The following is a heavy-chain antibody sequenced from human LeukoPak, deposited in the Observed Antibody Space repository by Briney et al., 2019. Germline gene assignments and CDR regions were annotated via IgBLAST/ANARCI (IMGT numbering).Heavy chain of an antibody. CDR3: ARVDSSGWQTFDY. Sequence: SQTLSLTCAISGDSVSNNSAAWNWIRQSPSRGLEWLGRTYYRSKWSNDYAASVKSRITISPDTSKNQFSLQLNSVTPEDTAVYYCARVDSSGWQTFDYWGQGTLVTVSS. J-gene: IGHJ4*02. CDR1: GDSVSNNSAA. CDR2: TYYRSKWSN. V-gene: IGHV6-1*01. D-gene: IGHD6-19*01.